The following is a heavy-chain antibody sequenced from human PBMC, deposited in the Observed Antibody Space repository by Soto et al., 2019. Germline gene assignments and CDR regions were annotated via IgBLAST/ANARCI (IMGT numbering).Heavy chain of an antibody. D-gene: IGHD2-21*02. CDR3: ARDPAPLTLTEGMDV. CDR2: IWYDGSNK. V-gene: IGHV3-33*01. CDR1: GFTFSSYG. Sequence: QVQLVESGGGVVQPGRSLRLSCAASGFTFSSYGMHWVRQAPGKGLAWVAVIWYDGSNKYYADSVKGRFTISRDNSKTRLSVRMTSPRADNTAVYYSARDPAPLTLTEGMDVWGQGTTCTVSS. J-gene: IGHJ6*02.